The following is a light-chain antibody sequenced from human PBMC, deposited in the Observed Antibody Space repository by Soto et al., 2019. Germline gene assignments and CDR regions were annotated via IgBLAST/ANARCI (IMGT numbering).Light chain of an antibody. V-gene: IGKV3-20*01. CDR3: QHYGYSQWT. J-gene: IGKJ1*01. CDR1: QTGSNSY. CDR2: GVY. Sequence: IVLTQSPGTLSLSPGERATLSCRASQTGSNSYLAWYQHKSGQAPRLLIYGVYTRASGIPDRFSGSGSGTEFTLTIKRMETEDSAVYFCQHYGYSQWTFGQGTKVDI.